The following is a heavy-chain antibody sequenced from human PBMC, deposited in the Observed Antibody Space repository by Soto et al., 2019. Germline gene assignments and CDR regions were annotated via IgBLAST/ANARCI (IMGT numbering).Heavy chain of an antibody. CDR1: GYTFTGYY. J-gene: IGHJ5*02. CDR2: VNPISGDT. CDR3: AREEGFRITMDRGRWFDP. V-gene: IGHV1-2*02. Sequence: QIQLVQSGAEVKKPGASVKVSCRASGYTFTGYYLHWVRQAPGQGLEWMGWVNPISGDTNYAQKFQDRVIMTRDRSNTPVHMELSRARSYDTALYYCAREEGFRITMDRGRWFDPWGQGTLVTVSS. D-gene: IGHD3-10*01.